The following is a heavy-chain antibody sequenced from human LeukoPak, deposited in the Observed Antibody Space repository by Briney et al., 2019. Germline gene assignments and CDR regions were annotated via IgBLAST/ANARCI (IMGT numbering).Heavy chain of an antibody. D-gene: IGHD5-12*01. V-gene: IGHV3-48*04. CDR1: GFTLSGYS. CDR2: ISSSSTSR. Sequence: GGSLRLSCAASGFTLSGYSMNWVRQAPGKGLEWILYISSSSTSRYYADSVKGRFTISRDNAKKSLYLQMNSLRPEDTAVYYCARGSGGYDPLDFDFWGQGILVTVAS. J-gene: IGHJ4*02. CDR3: ARGSGGYDPLDFDF.